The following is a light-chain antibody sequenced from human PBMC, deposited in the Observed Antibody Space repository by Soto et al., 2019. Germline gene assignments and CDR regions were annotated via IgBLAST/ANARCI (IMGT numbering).Light chain of an antibody. CDR1: QRVSSN. CDR2: GAS. CDR3: QQYNNCPLT. Sequence: EIVMTQSPATLSVSPGERATLSCRASQRVSSNLAWYQQKPGQAPRLLIYGASTRATGIPARFSGSGSGTEFTLTISSLQSEDFAVYYCQQYNNCPLTFGGGTQVEIK. V-gene: IGKV3-15*01. J-gene: IGKJ4*01.